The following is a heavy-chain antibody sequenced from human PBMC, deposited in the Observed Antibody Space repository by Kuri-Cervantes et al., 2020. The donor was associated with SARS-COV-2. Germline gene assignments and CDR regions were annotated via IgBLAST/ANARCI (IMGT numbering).Heavy chain of an antibody. CDR1: GGSISSYY. J-gene: IGHJ6*03. D-gene: IGHD4-11*01. V-gene: IGHV4-59*12. CDR2: IYYSGST. CDR3: ARGSTVTRNYYYYYHMDV. Sequence: SETLSLTCTVSGGSISSYYWSWIRQPPGKGLEWIGYIYYSGSTNYNPSLKSRVTISVDTSKNQFSLKLSSVTAADTAVYYCARGSTVTRNYYYYYHMDVWGKGTTVTVSS.